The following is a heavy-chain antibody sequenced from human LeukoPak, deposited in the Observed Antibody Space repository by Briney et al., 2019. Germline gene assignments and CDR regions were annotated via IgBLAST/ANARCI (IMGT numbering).Heavy chain of an antibody. V-gene: IGHV3-7*04. J-gene: IGHJ4*02. CDR1: GFTFSVYW. Sequence: GGSLRLSCAASGFTFSVYWMNWVRQAPGKGLEWVASIKEDGSEKYYVDSVKGRFTISRDNAKNSLYLQMNSLRAEDTAVYYCARVRGWLQFDYWGQGTLVTVSS. D-gene: IGHD5-24*01. CDR3: ARVRGWLQFDY. CDR2: IKEDGSEK.